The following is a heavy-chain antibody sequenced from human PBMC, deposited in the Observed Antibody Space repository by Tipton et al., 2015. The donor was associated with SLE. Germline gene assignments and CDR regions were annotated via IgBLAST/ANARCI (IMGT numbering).Heavy chain of an antibody. D-gene: IGHD3-3*01. CDR1: DDSIYSDDYS. V-gene: IGHV4-30-2*05. Sequence: TLSLTCAVSDDSIYSDDYSWTWIRQPPGKGLEWVGYIYHSGSTYYNPSLKRRVTMSVDTSKNQFSLRLSSVTAADTAMYYCARDLYDFWSGYTPSGAMDVWGKGTTVTVSS. CDR3: ARDLYDFWSGYTPSGAMDV. CDR2: IYHSGST. J-gene: IGHJ6*03.